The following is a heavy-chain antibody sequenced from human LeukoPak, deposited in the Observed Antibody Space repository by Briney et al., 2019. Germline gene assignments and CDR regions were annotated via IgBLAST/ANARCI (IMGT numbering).Heavy chain of an antibody. CDR3: AIERQFSSGWYYFDY. CDR1: GFIVNTNY. V-gene: IGHV3-53*01. CDR2: IDSGGKT. D-gene: IGHD6-19*01. J-gene: IGHJ4*02. Sequence: GGSLRLSCAASGFIVNTNYMSWVRQVPGKGLAWVSVIDSGGKTYYADSVKGRSTISRDNSKTTVILQMNSLRAEDTAVYYCAIERQFSSGWYYFDYWGQGTLVTVSS.